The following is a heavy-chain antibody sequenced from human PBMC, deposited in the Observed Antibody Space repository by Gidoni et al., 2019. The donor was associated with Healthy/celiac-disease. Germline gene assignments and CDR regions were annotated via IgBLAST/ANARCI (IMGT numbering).Heavy chain of an antibody. CDR2: IYTSGST. Sequence: QVPLQESGPGLVKPSQTLSLTCTVSGGPLRRRCYYWSWIRQPAGKGLEWIGRIYTSGSTNYNPSLKSRVTISVDTSKNQFSLKLSSVTAADTAVYYCAAEWLVPHWYYYYGMDVWGQGTTVTVSS. V-gene: IGHV4-61*02. CDR1: GGPLRRRCYY. D-gene: IGHD6-19*01. J-gene: IGHJ6*02. CDR3: AAEWLVPHWYYYYGMDV.